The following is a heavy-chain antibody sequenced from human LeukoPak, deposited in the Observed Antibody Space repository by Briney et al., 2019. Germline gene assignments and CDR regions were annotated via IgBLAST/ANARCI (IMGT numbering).Heavy chain of an antibody. CDR1: GYTFTSYD. Sequence: ASVKVSCRASGYTFTSYDINWVRQATGQGLEWMGWMNPNSGNTGYAQKFQGRVTMTRNTSISTAYMELSSLRSEDTAVYYCARGVNYDFWSGYWYYFDYWGQETLVTVSS. V-gene: IGHV1-8*01. J-gene: IGHJ4*02. CDR3: ARGVNYDFWSGYWYYFDY. D-gene: IGHD3-3*01. CDR2: MNPNSGNT.